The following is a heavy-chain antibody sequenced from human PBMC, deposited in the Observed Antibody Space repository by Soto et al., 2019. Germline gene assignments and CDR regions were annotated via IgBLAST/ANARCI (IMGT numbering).Heavy chain of an antibody. Sequence: PGGSLRLSCAASGFTFSSYAMSWVRQAPGKGLEWVSAISGSGGSTYYADSVKGRFTISRDNSKNTLYLQMNSLRAEDTAVYYCAKDWSSGWYLPSNDNWGQGTVVTVSS. D-gene: IGHD6-19*01. CDR1: GFTFSSYA. J-gene: IGHJ4*02. CDR2: ISGSGGST. V-gene: IGHV3-23*01. CDR3: AKDWSSGWYLPSNDN.